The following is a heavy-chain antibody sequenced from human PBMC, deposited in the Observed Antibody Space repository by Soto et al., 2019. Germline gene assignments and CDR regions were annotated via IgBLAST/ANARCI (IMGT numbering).Heavy chain of an antibody. CDR2: ISYDGSNK. D-gene: IGHD3-3*01. J-gene: IGHJ4*02. Sequence: GSLRLSCAASGFTFSSYGMHWVRQAPVKGLEWVAVISYDGSNKYYADSVKGRFTISRDNSKNTLYLQMNSLRAEDTAVYYCAKDRDVGLRFLEWLGDLDYWGQGTLVTVSS. CDR1: GFTFSSYG. V-gene: IGHV3-30*18. CDR3: AKDRDVGLRFLEWLGDLDY.